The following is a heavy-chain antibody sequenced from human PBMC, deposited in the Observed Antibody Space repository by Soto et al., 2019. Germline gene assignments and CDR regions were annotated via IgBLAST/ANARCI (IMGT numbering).Heavy chain of an antibody. CDR3: ARRFGRCFDY. J-gene: IGHJ4*02. CDR1: GYTFTTYA. D-gene: IGHD1-26*01. V-gene: IGHV1-18*01. CDR2: MNTYTGNT. Sequence: GASVKVSCKASGYTFTTYAISWLRQAPGQGLEWMGWMNTYTGNTDYAQSLRGRVTMTRDTSTDTAYMELRNLRSDDTAMYYCARRFGRCFDYWGQGTLVTVSS.